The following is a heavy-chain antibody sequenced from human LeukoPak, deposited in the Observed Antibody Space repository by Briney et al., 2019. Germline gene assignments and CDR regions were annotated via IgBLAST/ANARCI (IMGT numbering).Heavy chain of an antibody. CDR2: IIPIFGTA. CDR1: GGTFSSYA. D-gene: IGHD3-22*01. J-gene: IGHJ4*02. Sequence: SVKVSCKASGGTFSSYAISWVRQAPGQGLEWMGGIIPIFGTANYAQKFQGRVTITADESTSTAYMELSSLRSEDTAVYYCATSYDYVYHDSSGLYYWGQGTLVTVSS. V-gene: IGHV1-69*13. CDR3: ATSYDYVYHDSSGLYY.